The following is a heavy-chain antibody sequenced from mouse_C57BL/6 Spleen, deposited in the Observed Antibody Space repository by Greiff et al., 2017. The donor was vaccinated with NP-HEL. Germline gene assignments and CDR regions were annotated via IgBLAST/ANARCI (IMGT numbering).Heavy chain of an antibody. J-gene: IGHJ3*01. CDR3: AREGAYDYDGWFAY. D-gene: IGHD2-4*01. CDR1: GFSLTSYG. Sequence: VKVEESGPGLVQPSQSLSITCTVSGFSLTSYGVHWVRQSPGKGLEWLGVIWSGGSTDYNAAFISRLSISKDNSKSQVFFKMNSLQADDTAIYYCAREGAYDYDGWFAYWGQGTLVTVSA. V-gene: IGHV2-2*01. CDR2: IWSGGST.